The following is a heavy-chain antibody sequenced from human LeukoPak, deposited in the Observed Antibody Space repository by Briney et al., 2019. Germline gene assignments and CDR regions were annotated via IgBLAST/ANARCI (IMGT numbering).Heavy chain of an antibody. Sequence: GGSLRLSCSASGFIFSSYVMHWVRQAPGKGLEWVALIASDESNTYYEDSVEGRFTISRDNSENALFLQMDHLTTEDTAVYYCARGVLAKYSVAFDIWGQGTTVIVS. D-gene: IGHD2-21*01. CDR3: ARGVLAKYSVAFDI. CDR1: GFIFSSYV. V-gene: IGHV3-30*03. J-gene: IGHJ3*02. CDR2: IASDESNT.